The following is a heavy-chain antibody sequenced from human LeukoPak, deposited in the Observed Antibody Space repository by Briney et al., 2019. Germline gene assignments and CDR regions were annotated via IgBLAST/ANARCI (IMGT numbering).Heavy chain of an antibody. J-gene: IGHJ4*02. V-gene: IGHV3-7*01. CDR1: GFTFSSYW. Sequence: GGSLRLSCAASGFTFSSYWMSWVRQAPGKGLEWVANIRQDGSVQNYVDSVKGRFTISRDNPKNSVYLQMSSLRAEDTAVCYCLVTTRSRGFDYWGQGTLVTISS. CDR2: IRQDGSVQ. D-gene: IGHD1/OR15-1a*01. CDR3: LVTTRSRGFDY.